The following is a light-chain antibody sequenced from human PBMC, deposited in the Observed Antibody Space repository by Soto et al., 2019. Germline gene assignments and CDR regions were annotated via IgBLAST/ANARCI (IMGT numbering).Light chain of an antibody. CDR2: DAS. J-gene: IGKJ1*01. CDR1: QSVSSY. CDR3: QQYGSSAS. V-gene: IGKV3-20*01. Sequence: IGLTQSPGTLSLSPGERATLSCRASQSVSSYLAWYQPKPGQAPRLLISDASNRATRIPARFSGSGSGTDFTLTISRLDPEDFAVYHCQQYGSSASFGQGTKVDIK.